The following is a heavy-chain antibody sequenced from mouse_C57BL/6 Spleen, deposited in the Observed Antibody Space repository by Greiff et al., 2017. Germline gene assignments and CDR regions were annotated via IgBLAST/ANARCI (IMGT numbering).Heavy chain of an antibody. CDR2: IYPGSGST. CDR1: GYTFTSYW. J-gene: IGHJ2*01. CDR3: ARGEYYGSSYYFDY. Sequence: QVQLQQPGAELVKPGASVKMSCKSSGYTFTSYWITWVKQRPGQGLEWIGDIYPGSGSTNYNEKFKSKATLTVDTSSSTAYMQLSSLTSEDSAVYYCARGEYYGSSYYFDYWGQGTTLTVSS. D-gene: IGHD1-1*01. V-gene: IGHV1-55*01.